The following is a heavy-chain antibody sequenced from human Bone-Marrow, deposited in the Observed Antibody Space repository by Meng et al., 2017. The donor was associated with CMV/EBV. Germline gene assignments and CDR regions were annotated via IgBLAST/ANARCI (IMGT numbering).Heavy chain of an antibody. J-gene: IGHJ4*02. V-gene: IGHV6-1*01. Sequence: AISGDSVSINSVAWNWIRQSPSRGPEWLGRTFYRSEWYNEYAESVKSRITINPDTSKNQFSLQLNSVTPEDTAVYYCTRGYNYGFDYWGQGALVTVSS. CDR2: TFYRSEWYN. D-gene: IGHD5-18*01. CDR3: TRGYNYGFDY. CDR1: GDSVSINSVA.